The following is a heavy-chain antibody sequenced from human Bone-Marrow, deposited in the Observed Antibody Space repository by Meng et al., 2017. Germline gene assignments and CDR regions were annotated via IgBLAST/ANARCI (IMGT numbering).Heavy chain of an antibody. D-gene: IGHD3-9*01. J-gene: IGHJ6*02. CDR3: AKQSGILTGYYSDYYYGMDV. V-gene: IGHV3-23*01. Sequence: GESLKIPCAASGFTFSSYAMSWVRQAPGKGLEWVSAISGSGGSTYYADSVKGRFTISRDNSKNTLYLQMHSLRAEDTAVYYCAKQSGILTGYYSDYYYGMDVWGQGTTVTVSS. CDR1: GFTFSSYA. CDR2: ISGSGGST.